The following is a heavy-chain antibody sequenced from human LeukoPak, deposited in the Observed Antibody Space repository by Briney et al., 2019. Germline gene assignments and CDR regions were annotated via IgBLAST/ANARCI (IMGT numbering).Heavy chain of an antibody. J-gene: IGHJ6*03. V-gene: IGHV1-69*05. CDR2: IIPIFGTA. CDR1: GGTFSSYA. D-gene: IGHD3-3*01. Sequence: SVTVSCKASGGTFSSYAISWVRQAPGQGLEWMGGIIPIFGTANYAQKFQGRVTITTDESTSTAYMELSSLRSEDTAVYYCARGGYSYDFWSGYSSYYYYYMDVWGKGTTVTVSS. CDR3: ARGGYSYDFWSGYSSYYYYYMDV.